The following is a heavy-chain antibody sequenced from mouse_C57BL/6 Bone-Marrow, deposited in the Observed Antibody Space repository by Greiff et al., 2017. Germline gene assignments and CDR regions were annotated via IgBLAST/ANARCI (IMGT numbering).Heavy chain of an antibody. J-gene: IGHJ2*01. CDR3: TRDTMVTTDFDY. V-gene: IGHV5-9-1*02. D-gene: IGHD2-2*01. Sequence: EVQRVESGEGLVKPGGSLKLSCAASGFTFSSYAMSWVRQTPEKRLEWVAYISSGGDYIYYADTVKGRFTISRDNARNTLYLQMSSLKSEDTAMYYCTRDTMVTTDFDYWGQGTTLTVSS. CDR2: ISSGGDYI. CDR1: GFTFSSYA.